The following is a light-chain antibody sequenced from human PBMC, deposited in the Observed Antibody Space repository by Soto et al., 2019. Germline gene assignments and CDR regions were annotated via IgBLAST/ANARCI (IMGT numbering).Light chain of an antibody. CDR3: QQRSNWHP. Sequence: EIVLTQSPATLSLSPGERATLSCRASQSVSSYLAWYQQKPGQAPRLLIYDASNRATGIPARFSGSGPGTDFTLTISSLEPEDFAVYYCQQRSNWHPFGGGTKVEI. J-gene: IGKJ4*01. CDR2: DAS. CDR1: QSVSSY. V-gene: IGKV3D-11*02.